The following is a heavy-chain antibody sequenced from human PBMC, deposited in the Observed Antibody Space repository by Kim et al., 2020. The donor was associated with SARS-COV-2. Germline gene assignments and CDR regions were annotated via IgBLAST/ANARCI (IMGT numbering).Heavy chain of an antibody. D-gene: IGHD6-19*01. J-gene: IGHJ5*02. CDR3: ARHESSGCYL. CDR2: IYPRDSDT. CDR1: GYSFPSYW. V-gene: IGHV5-51*01. Sequence: GESLKISCKGSGYSFPSYWIGWVRQMPGRGLEWMGIIYPRDSDTRYSPSFQGQVTIPADKSISTAYLQWSSLKASDTAMYYCARHESSGCYLWGQGTLVTVSS.